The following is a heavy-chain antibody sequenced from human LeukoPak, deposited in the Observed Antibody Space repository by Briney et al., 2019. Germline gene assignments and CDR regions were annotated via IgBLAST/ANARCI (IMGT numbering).Heavy chain of an antibody. D-gene: IGHD3-16*01. CDR2: IFYSGRI. J-gene: IGHJ6*03. CDR3: ARDPWGEGDMDV. Sequence: SETLSLTCTVSGGSIRSYYWSWIRQPPGKGLECIGYIFYSGRINYNPSLKSRVTILVDTSKNQFTLKLNSLTAADTAVYYCARDPWGEGDMDVWGKGSTVTVSS. CDR1: GGSIRSYY. V-gene: IGHV4-59*01.